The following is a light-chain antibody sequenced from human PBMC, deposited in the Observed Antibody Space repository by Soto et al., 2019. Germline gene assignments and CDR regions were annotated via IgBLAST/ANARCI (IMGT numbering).Light chain of an antibody. J-gene: IGKJ2*01. CDR1: QGISSY. CDR3: QQRFTPPHT. V-gene: IGKV1-39*01. Sequence: DIQMIQSPSSLSASVGDTVTITCRASQGISSYLNWYQHRPGRAPKLLMYGAATLHSGVPSRFSGSGSGTDYTHTISSLQPEDSATYYCQQRFTPPHTFGQGTNLGIK. CDR2: GAA.